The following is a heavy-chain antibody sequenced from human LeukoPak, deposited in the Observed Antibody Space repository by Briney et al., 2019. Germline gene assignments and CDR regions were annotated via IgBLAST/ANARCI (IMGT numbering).Heavy chain of an antibody. V-gene: IGHV4-38-2*02. CDR1: GYSISSGYY. J-gene: IGHJ3*02. CDR2: IYHSGST. Sequence: SETLSLTCTVSGYSISSGYYWGWIRQPPGKGLEWIGSIYHSGSTYYNPSLKSRVTISVDTSKNQFSLKLSSVTAADTAVYYCARENHAVSNAFDIWGQGTMVTVSS. D-gene: IGHD5/OR15-5a*01. CDR3: ARENHAVSNAFDI.